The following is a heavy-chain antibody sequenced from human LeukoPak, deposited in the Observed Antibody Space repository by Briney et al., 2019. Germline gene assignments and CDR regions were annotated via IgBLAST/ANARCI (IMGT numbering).Heavy chain of an antibody. Sequence: GGSLRLSCAASGFTFDDYGMSWVRQAPGKGLEWVSSISRSSTYKHYADSLKGRFTIFRDNAKNSLYLQMNSLRAEDTAVYYCARHRTASDYWGQGTLVAVSS. J-gene: IGHJ4*02. CDR1: GFTFDDYG. CDR3: ARHRTASDY. V-gene: IGHV3-21*01. CDR2: ISRSSTYK. D-gene: IGHD3-16*02.